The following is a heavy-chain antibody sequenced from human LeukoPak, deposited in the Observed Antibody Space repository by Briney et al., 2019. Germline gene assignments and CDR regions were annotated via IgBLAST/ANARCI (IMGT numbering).Heavy chain of an antibody. CDR1: GVSFSGYY. J-gene: IGHJ6*02. Sequence: SETLSLTCAVYGVSFSGYYWSWIRQPPGKGLEWIGEINHSGSTNYNPSLKSRVTISVDTSKNQFSLKLSSVTAADTAVYYCARFPEGYDFWSGYYYYGMDVWGQGTTVTVSS. CDR3: ARFPEGYDFWSGYYYYGMDV. CDR2: INHSGST. D-gene: IGHD3-3*01. V-gene: IGHV4-34*01.